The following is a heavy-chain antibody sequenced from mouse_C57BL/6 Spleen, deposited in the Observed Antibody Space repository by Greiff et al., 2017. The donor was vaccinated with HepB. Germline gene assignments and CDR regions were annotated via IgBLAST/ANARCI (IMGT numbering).Heavy chain of an antibody. V-gene: IGHV1-50*01. J-gene: IGHJ2*01. Sequence: VQLQQPGAELVKPGASVKLSCKASGYTFTSYWMQWVKQRPGQGLEWIGEIDPSDSYTNYNQKFKGKATLTVDTSSSTAYMQLSSLTSEDSAVYYCARSGYGYWGQGTTLTVSS. CDR3: ARSGYGY. CDR1: GYTFTSYW. CDR2: IDPSDSYT. D-gene: IGHD3-1*01.